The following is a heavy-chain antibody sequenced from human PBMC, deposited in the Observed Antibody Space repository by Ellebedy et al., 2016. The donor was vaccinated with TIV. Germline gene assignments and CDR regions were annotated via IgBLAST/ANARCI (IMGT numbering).Heavy chain of an antibody. D-gene: IGHD2-8*02. V-gene: IGHV3-74*01. CDR3: VREATQCPGGQFHSVAFDI. CDR2: IGPNGDGI. CDR1: GFVFRGYW. J-gene: IGHJ3*02. Sequence: GESLKISXAASGFVFRGYWMHWVRQRPGSGLMWVSRIGPNGDGINYADSVKGRFTISRDNAKNMLYLQMNSLRADDTALYYCVREATQCPGGQFHSVAFDIWGQGTLVTVSS.